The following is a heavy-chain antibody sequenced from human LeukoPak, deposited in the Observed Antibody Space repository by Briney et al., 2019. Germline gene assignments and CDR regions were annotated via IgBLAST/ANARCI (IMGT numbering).Heavy chain of an antibody. CDR2: IDPSDSYT. CDR3: ARPRGYSYGPPYY. CDR1: GYSFTSYW. J-gene: IGHJ4*02. D-gene: IGHD5-18*01. V-gene: IGHV5-10-1*01. Sequence: GASLQISCKGSGYSFTSYWISWVRQMPGKGLEWMGRIDPSDSYTNYSPSFQGHVTISADKSISTAYLQWSSLKASDTAMYYCARPRGYSYGPPYYWGQGTLVTVSS.